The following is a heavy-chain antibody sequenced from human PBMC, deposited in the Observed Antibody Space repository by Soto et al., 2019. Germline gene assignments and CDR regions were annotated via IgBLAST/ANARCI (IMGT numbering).Heavy chain of an antibody. CDR2: ISYDGSNK. CDR1: GFTFSSYA. Sequence: QVQLVESGGGVVQPGRSLRLSCAASGFTFSSYAMHWVRQAPGKGLEWVAVISYDGSNKYYADSVKGRFTISRDNSKNTLYLQMNSLRAEDTAVYYCARDTLSIAARPGYYGMDVWGQGTTVTVSS. V-gene: IGHV3-30-3*01. J-gene: IGHJ6*02. D-gene: IGHD6-6*01. CDR3: ARDTLSIAARPGYYGMDV.